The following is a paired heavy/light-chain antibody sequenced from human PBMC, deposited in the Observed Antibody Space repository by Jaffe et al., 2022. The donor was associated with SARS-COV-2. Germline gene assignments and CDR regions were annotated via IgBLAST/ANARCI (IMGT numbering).Heavy chain of an antibody. J-gene: IGHJ4*02. CDR3: ARGGGGYCSSTSCQDNYYFDY. CDR1: GGTFSSYA. Sequence: QVQLVQSGAEVKKPGSSVKVSCKASGGTFSSYAISWVRQAPGQGLEWMGGIIPIFGTANYAQKFQGRVTITADESTSTAYMELSSLRSEDTAVYYCARGGGGYCSSTSCQDNYYFDYWGQGTLVTVSS. D-gene: IGHD2-2*01. CDR2: IIPIFGTA. V-gene: IGHV1-69*01.
Light chain of an antibody. CDR2: EGS. CDR1: SSDVGSYNL. Sequence: QSALTQPASVSGSPGQSITISCTGTSSDVGSYNLVSWYQQHPGKAPKLMIYEGSKRPSGVSNRFSGSKSGNTASLTISGLQAEDEADYYCCSYAGSSTNNYVFGTGTKVTVL. CDR3: CSYAGSSTNNYV. J-gene: IGLJ1*01. V-gene: IGLV2-23*01.